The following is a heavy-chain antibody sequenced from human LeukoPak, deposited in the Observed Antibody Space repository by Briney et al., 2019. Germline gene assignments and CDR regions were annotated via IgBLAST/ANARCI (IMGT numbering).Heavy chain of an antibody. V-gene: IGHV4-59*08. CDR3: ARVGADGSGFLFDY. D-gene: IGHD3-10*01. CDR1: GGSVSNYY. CDR2: MYYTGSP. J-gene: IGHJ4*02. Sequence: SETLSLTCTVSGGSVSNYYWSWIRQPPEKGLEWVAFMYYTGSPKYNPSLQSRVTISVDTSKNQLSLRLSSVTAADTAVYYCARVGADGSGFLFDYWGQGTLVTVSS.